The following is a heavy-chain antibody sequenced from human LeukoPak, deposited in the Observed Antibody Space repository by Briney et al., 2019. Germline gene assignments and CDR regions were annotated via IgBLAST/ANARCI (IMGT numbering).Heavy chain of an antibody. J-gene: IGHJ6*04. Sequence: GGPLKLSCAPSGFTFSSCAIQWVRQAPGKGLEYVSTISSKGDNIFYANSVKGRFTISRDNSKNTVYLQMDSLRAEDMAVYYCGRVRISAARGYMDVWGKGTTVTVSS. CDR3: GRVRISAARGYMDV. CDR2: ISSKGDNI. V-gene: IGHV3-64*01. CDR1: GFTFSSCA. D-gene: IGHD6-13*01.